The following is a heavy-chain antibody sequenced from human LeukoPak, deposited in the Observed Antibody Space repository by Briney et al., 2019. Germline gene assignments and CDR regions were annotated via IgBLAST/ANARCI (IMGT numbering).Heavy chain of an antibody. V-gene: IGHV1-18*01. CDR1: GYTFTSYG. CDR3: ARDTRYFDWQTLRSWYFDL. CDR2: ISAYNGNT. J-gene: IGHJ2*01. D-gene: IGHD3-9*01. Sequence: ASVKVSCKASGYTFTSYGISWVRQAPGQGLEWMGWISAYNGNTNYAQKLQGRVTMTTDTSTSTAYMELRSLRSDDTAVYYCARDTRYFDWQTLRSWYFDLWGRGTLVTVSS.